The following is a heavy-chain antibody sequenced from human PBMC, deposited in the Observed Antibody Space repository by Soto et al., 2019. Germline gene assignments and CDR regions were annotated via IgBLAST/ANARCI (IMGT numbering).Heavy chain of an antibody. CDR3: ARHRNVDFWSDAAADGCDI. V-gene: IGHV5-51*01. D-gene: IGHD3-3*01. CDR2: IYPGDSDT. J-gene: IGHJ3*02. CDR1: GYSFTDYW. Sequence: GESLKIYRKGYGYSFTDYWIGWVRQMPGKGLEWMGFIYPGDSDTRYSPSFEGQVTISADKSISATYLQWSSLKASDTGMYYCARHRNVDFWSDAAADGCDIWAQGTMGTV.